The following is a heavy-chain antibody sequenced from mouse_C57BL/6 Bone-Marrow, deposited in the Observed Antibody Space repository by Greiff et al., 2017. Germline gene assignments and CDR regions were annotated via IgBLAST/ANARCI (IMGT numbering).Heavy chain of an antibody. CDR3: ARSTTGAWFAY. CDR2: ISYDGSN. Sequence: DVKLQESGPGLVKPSQSLSLTCSVTGYSITSGYYWNWIRQFPGNKLEWMGYISYDGSNNYNPSLKNRISITSDTSKNPFFLKLNSVTTEDTATYYCARSTTGAWFAYWGQGTLVTVSA. J-gene: IGHJ3*01. V-gene: IGHV3-6*01. CDR1: GYSITSGYY. D-gene: IGHD1-1*01.